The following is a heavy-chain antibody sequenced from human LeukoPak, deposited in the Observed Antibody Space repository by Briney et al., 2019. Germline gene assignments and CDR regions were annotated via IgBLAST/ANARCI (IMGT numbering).Heavy chain of an antibody. D-gene: IGHD6-19*01. J-gene: IGHJ4*02. CDR2: SRNKAKSYTT. Sequence: GGSLRLSCAVSGFTFSDHFLDWVRQAPGKGLEWVGRSRNKAKSYTTEYAASVEGRFTISRDESQNSLNLQMNSLKTDDTAVYYCVRVGSVAGSDYLDYWGQGTLVTVSS. CDR1: GFTFSDHF. CDR3: VRVGSVAGSDYLDY. V-gene: IGHV3-72*01.